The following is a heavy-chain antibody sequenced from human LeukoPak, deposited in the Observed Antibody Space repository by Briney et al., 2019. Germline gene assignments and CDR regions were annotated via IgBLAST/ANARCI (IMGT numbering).Heavy chain of an antibody. CDR2: IKQDRGEK. CDR1: GFSLSNYW. J-gene: IGHJ4*02. CDR3: ARVDSGTSGSFDY. Sequence: GGSLRPPCAASGFSLSNYWMSWVRQVPGKGLEWVANIKQDRGEKYYVDSVKGRFTISRDNAKNSLYLQLNSLRAEDTAVYYCARVDSGTSGSFDYWGQGTLVTVSS. V-gene: IGHV3-7*04. D-gene: IGHD3-10*01.